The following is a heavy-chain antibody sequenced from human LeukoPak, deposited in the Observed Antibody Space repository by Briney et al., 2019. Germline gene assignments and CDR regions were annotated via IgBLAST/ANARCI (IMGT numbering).Heavy chain of an antibody. CDR3: ARGYYYDSSGAFDI. CDR2: IWYDGSNK. CDR1: GFTFSSYG. D-gene: IGHD3-22*01. V-gene: IGHV3-33*01. Sequence: PGRSLRLSCAASGFTFSSYGMHWVRQAPGKGLEWVAVIWYDGSNKYYADSVKGRFTISRDNSKDTLYLQMDSLRAEDTAVYYCARGYYYDSSGAFDIWGQGTMVTVSS. J-gene: IGHJ3*02.